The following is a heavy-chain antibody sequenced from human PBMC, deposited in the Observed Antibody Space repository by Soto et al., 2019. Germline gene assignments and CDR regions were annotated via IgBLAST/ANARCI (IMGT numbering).Heavy chain of an antibody. CDR3: ARSCNHTNCYGMDG. D-gene: IGHD2-2*01. Sequence: GWSLRLSCAASAFTFNRYWMHWVRQAPGKGLVWVSRINSDGSTRRYADSVQGRFTISRDNAKNTLFLQMNSLRAAEAAVYVGARSCNHTNCYGMDGWDQGTTVTVSS. CDR1: AFTFNRYW. J-gene: IGHJ6*02. V-gene: IGHV3-74*01. CDR2: INSDGSTR.